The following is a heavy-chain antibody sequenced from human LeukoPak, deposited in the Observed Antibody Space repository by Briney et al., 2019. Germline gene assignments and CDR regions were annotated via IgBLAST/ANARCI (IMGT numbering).Heavy chain of an antibody. Sequence: GGSLRLSCAASGFTFSSYGMHWVRQAPGKGLEWVAVIWYDGSNKYYADSVKGRFTISRDNSKNTLYLQMSSLRAEDTAVYYCARDLDYGGNSIGDYYYYGMDVWGQGTTVTVSS. CDR2: IWYDGSNK. V-gene: IGHV3-33*01. J-gene: IGHJ6*02. CDR3: ARDLDYGGNSIGDYYYYGMDV. CDR1: GFTFSSYG. D-gene: IGHD4-23*01.